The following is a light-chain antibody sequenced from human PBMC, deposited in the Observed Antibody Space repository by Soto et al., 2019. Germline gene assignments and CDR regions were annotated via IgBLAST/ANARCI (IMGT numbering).Light chain of an antibody. J-gene: IGKJ5*01. CDR3: QHFRA. CDR1: QSVSSSF. V-gene: IGKV3-20*01. CDR2: GAS. Sequence: EIVLTQSPGTLSLSPGERATLSCRASQSVSSSFLAWYQQKRGQPPRLLIYGASSGATGIPDRFSGSGSGTDLTLTLSRVEPDDFALYYCQHFRAFGQGTRLEIK.